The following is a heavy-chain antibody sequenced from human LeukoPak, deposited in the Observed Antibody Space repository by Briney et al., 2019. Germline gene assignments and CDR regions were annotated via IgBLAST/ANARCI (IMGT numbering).Heavy chain of an antibody. V-gene: IGHV3-23*01. J-gene: IGHJ6*03. Sequence: GGSLRLSCAASGFTFSSYAMSWVRQAPGKGLEWVSAISSSGGSTYYADSVKGRFTISRDNSKNTLYLQMNSLRAEDTAVYYCAKELVYDFWSGYPPDYYYYYMDVWGKGTTVTVSS. CDR2: ISSSGGST. CDR3: AKELVYDFWSGYPPDYYYYYMDV. D-gene: IGHD3-3*01. CDR1: GFTFSSYA.